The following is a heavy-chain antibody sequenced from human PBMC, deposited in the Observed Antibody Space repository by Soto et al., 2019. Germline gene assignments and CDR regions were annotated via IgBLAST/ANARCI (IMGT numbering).Heavy chain of an antibody. CDR1: GYTFSNYG. CDR2: ISVKNGDT. J-gene: IGHJ6*03. V-gene: IGHV1-18*01. CDR3: ARLTTLSSPKYRFYYYMDI. D-gene: IGHD4-4*01. Sequence: QVQLAQSGPELKKPGASLEVSCRASGYTFSNYGISWVRQVPGQGLEWMAWISVKNGDTNFAQKFLGRLIVTTDTSTSTAYFNLRSLRSDDTAVYYCARLTTLSSPKYRFYYYMDIWGKGTTVTVSS.